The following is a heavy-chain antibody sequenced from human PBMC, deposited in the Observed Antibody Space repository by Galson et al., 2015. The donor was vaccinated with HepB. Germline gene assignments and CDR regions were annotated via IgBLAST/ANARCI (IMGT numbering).Heavy chain of an antibody. CDR1: GFTFSDYY. V-gene: IGHV3-11*06. D-gene: IGHD2-2*01. CDR3: ARARFLPAAMWEGLDY. Sequence: SLRLSCAASGFTFSDYYMSWIRQAPGKGLEWVSYISSSSSYTNYADSVKGRFTISRDNAKNSLYLQMNSLRAEDTAVYYCARARFLPAAMWEGLDYWGQGTLVTVSS. CDR2: ISSSSSYT. J-gene: IGHJ4*02.